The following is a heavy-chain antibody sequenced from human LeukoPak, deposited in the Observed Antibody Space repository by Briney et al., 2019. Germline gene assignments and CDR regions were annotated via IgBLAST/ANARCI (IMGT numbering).Heavy chain of an antibody. J-gene: IGHJ4*02. V-gene: IGHV3-74*01. CDR3: VRDFRSADY. Sequence: GGSLRLSCAASGFTFSSYAMSWVRQAPGKGLVWVSRIYVDGRTTNYADSVKGRFTISRDNAKNTVYLEMNSLSVEDTAVYYCVRDFRSADYWGQGTLVTVSS. CDR2: IYVDGRTT. CDR1: GFTFSSYA.